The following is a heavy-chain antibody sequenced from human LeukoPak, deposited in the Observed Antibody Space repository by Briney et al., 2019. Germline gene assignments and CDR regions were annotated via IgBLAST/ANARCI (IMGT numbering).Heavy chain of an antibody. CDR2: IWYDGSKK. D-gene: IGHD2-2*01. CDR1: GFTFSSYG. J-gene: IGHJ6*04. V-gene: IGHV3-33*01. Sequence: PGRSLRLSCAASGFTFSSYGMHWARQAPGKGLEWVAVIWYDGSKKYYADSVKGRFTISRDNSKNTLYLQMNSLRAEDTAVYYCARDRDDIVVVPAAIPGGGMDVWGKGTTVTVSS. CDR3: ARDRDDIVVVPAAIPGGGMDV.